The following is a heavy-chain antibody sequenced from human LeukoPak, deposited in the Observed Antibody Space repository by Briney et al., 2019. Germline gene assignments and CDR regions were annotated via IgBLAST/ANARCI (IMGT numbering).Heavy chain of an antibody. CDR3: ARDLRRYCSGGSCLTEGYFDY. CDR1: GYTFTSYG. CDR2: ISAYNGNT. J-gene: IGHJ4*02. Sequence: ASVKVSCKASGYTFTSYGISWVRQAPGQGLEWMGWISAYNGNTNYAQKPQGRVTMTTDTSTSTAYMELRSLRSDDTAVYYCARDLRRYCSGGSCLTEGYFDYWGQGTLVTVSS. V-gene: IGHV1-18*01. D-gene: IGHD2-15*01.